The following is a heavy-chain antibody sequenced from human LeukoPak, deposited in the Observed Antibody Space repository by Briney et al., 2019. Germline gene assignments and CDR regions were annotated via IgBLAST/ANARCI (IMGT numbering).Heavy chain of an antibody. CDR2: IYTSGST. D-gene: IGHD1-14*01. CDR3: ARFSGMGNFDY. J-gene: IGHJ4*02. Sequence: SETLSLTCTVSGGSISSGSYHWSWIRQPAGKGLEWIGRIYTSGSTNYNPSLKSRVTISVDTSKNQLSLKLSSVTAADTAVYYCARFSGMGNFDYWGQGTLVTVSS. CDR1: GGSISSGSYH. V-gene: IGHV4-61*02.